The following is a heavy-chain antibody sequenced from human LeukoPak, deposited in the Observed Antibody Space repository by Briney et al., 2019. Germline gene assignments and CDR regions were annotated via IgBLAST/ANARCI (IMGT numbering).Heavy chain of an antibody. Sequence: SETLSLTCTVSGDSISSYCWSWIRQPPGKGLEWIGNIYTSGSTNYNPSLKSRVTISVDTSKNQFSLRLTSVTAADTAVYYCARRSLAYSYFDLWGRGTLVTVSS. CDR1: GDSISSYC. CDR2: IYTSGST. V-gene: IGHV4-4*09. J-gene: IGHJ2*01. CDR3: ARRSLAYSYFDL.